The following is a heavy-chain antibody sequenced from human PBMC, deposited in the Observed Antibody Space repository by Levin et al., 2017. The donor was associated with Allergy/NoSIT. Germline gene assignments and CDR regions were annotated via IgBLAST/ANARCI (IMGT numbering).Heavy chain of an antibody. CDR2: IIPILGIA. D-gene: IGHD6-13*01. Sequence: ASVKVSCKASGGTFSSYAISWVRQAPGQGLEWMGRIIPILGIANYAQKFQGRVTITADKSTSTAYMELSSLRSEDTAVYYCARALDEQQLVTFDIWGQGTMVTVSS. J-gene: IGHJ3*02. CDR1: GGTFSSYA. CDR3: ARALDEQQLVTFDI. V-gene: IGHV1-69*04.